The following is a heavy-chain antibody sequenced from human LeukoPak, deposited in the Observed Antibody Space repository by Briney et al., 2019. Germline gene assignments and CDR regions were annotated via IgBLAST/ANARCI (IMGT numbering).Heavy chain of an antibody. D-gene: IGHD4-17*01. J-gene: IGHJ4*02. V-gene: IGHV3-23*01. CDR1: GFTFSSYA. CDR3: AKVFYGDFKYYFDY. Sequence: PGGSLRLSCAASGFTFSSYAMSWVRQAPGKGLEWVSSISGSGGDTHYADSVKGRFSISRDNSKNTLYVQMNSLGAEDTAVYYCAKVFYGDFKYYFDYWGQGTLVTVSS. CDR2: ISGSGGDT.